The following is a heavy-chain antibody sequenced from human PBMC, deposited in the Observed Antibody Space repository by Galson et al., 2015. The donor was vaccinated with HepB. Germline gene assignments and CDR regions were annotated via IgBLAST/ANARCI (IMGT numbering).Heavy chain of an antibody. CDR3: AREDTTVPRGAFDI. CDR2: IYSGGST. J-gene: IGHJ3*02. Sequence: SLRLSCAASGFTFGDYAMSWVRQAPGKGLEWVSVIYSGGSTYYADSVKGRFTIYRDNSKNTLYLQMNSLRAEDTAVYYCAREDTTVPRGAFDIWGQGTMVTVSS. V-gene: IGHV3-53*01. D-gene: IGHD4-17*01. CDR1: GFTFGDYA.